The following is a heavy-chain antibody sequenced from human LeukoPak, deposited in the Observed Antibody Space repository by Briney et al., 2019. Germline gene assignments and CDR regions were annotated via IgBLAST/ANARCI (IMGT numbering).Heavy chain of an antibody. CDR3: AREGDYGYYFPAFDN. CDR2: IWYDGSNK. Sequence: GRSLRLSCAASGFTFSSYGMHWVRQAPGKGLEWVAVIWYDGSNKYYADSVKGRFTISRDNSKNTLYLQMNSLRAEDTAVYYCAREGDYGYYFPAFDNWGQGTIVTVSS. D-gene: IGHD4-17*01. CDR1: GFTFSSYG. V-gene: IGHV3-33*01. J-gene: IGHJ3*02.